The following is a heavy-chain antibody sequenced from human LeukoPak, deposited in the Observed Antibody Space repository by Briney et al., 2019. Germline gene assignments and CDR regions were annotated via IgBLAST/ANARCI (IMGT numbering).Heavy chain of an antibody. D-gene: IGHD6-13*01. J-gene: IGHJ4*02. CDR2: ISSDGSIR. V-gene: IGHV3-30*04. CDR3: ARDQGSGIAAAGLDF. CDR1: GFTFSGYA. Sequence: GGSLRLSCAASGFTFSGYAMHWVRQAPGKGLEWVAVISSDGSIRYYANSVKGRFTISRDSSKNTLYLQMNRLRAEDTAVYYCARDQGSGIAAAGLDFWGQGTLVTVSS.